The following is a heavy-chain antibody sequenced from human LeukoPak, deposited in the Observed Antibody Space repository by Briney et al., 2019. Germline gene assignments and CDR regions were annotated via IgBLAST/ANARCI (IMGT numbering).Heavy chain of an antibody. D-gene: IGHD5-12*01. CDR2: IYSGGGT. V-gene: IGHV3-66*04. Sequence: GGSLRLSCAASGFTVSSNYMSWVRQAPGKGLEWVSVIYSGGGTYYADSVKGRFTISRDNSKNTLYLQMNSLRAEDTAVYYCASQRGYSGYAWFDPWGQGTLVTVSS. CDR1: GFTVSSNY. J-gene: IGHJ5*02. CDR3: ASQRGYSGYAWFDP.